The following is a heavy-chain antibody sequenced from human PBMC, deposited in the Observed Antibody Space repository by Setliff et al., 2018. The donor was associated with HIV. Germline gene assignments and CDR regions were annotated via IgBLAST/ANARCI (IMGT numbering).Heavy chain of an antibody. Sequence: GESLRLSCAASGFTFSPYSMNWVRQTPGKGLEWVSYITGDSATIYYADSVKGRFTISRDNAKNSLYLQMNSLRAEDTALYYCARPVQFGFDLWGRGTLVTVSS. CDR3: ARPVQFGFDL. CDR1: GFTFSPYS. CDR2: ITGDSATI. V-gene: IGHV3-48*01. D-gene: IGHD3-10*01. J-gene: IGHJ2*01.